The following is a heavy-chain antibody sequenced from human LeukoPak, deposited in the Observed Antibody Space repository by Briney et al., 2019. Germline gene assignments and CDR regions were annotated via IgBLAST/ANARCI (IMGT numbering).Heavy chain of an antibody. CDR3: ARFYGSGSYYLDY. V-gene: IGHV7-4-1*02. Sequence: ASVKVSCKASGDSISSYAISWVRQAPGQGLEWMGRINTNTGNPTYAQGFTGRFVFSLDTSVSTAYLQISSLKAEDTAVYYCARFYGSGSYYLDYWGQGTLVTVSS. D-gene: IGHD3-10*01. J-gene: IGHJ4*02. CDR2: INTNTGNP. CDR1: GDSISSYA.